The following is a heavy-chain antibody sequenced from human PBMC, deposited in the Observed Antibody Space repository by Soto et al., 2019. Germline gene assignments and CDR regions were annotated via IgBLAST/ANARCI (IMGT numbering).Heavy chain of an antibody. CDR1: GGSISSSSYY. J-gene: IGHJ6*02. V-gene: IGHV4-39*01. CDR2: IYYSGYT. Sequence: PSEILSLTCTVSGGSISSSSYYWGWIRQPPGKGLEWIGSIYYSGYTYYNPSLKSRVTISVDTSKNQFSLKLSSVTAADTAVYYCARHNGPLYVGYYYDMDVWGQGTTVTVSS. CDR3: ARHNGPLYVGYYYDMDV. D-gene: IGHD3-16*01.